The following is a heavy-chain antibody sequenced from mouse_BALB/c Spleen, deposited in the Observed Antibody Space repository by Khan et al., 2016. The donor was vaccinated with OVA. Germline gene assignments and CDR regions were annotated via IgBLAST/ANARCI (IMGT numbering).Heavy chain of an antibody. CDR3: ARKGYYDYDPFPY. J-gene: IGHJ3*01. CDR2: ISYSGYT. CDR1: GYSITSEYA. V-gene: IGHV3-2*02. Sequence: EVQLQESGPGLVKPSQSLSLTCTVTGYSITSEYAWNWIRQFPGNKLEWMGYISYSGYTNYNPSLKSRISITRDTSKNQFFLQLNSVTTEDTATFYCARKGYYDYDPFPYWGQGTLVTVSA. D-gene: IGHD2-4*01.